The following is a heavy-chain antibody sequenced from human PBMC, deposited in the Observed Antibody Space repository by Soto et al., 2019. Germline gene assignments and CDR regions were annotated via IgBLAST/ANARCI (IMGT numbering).Heavy chain of an antibody. CDR3: ARLSREFWSGTDY. V-gene: IGHV5-51*01. CDR2: IYPGESDM. CDR1: GYSFPNHW. J-gene: IGHJ4*02. D-gene: IGHD3-3*01. Sequence: GESLKISCEGVGYSFPNHWIAWVRQRPDKGLEWMGTIYPGESDMRYSPSFRGQVTISVDKSINTAYLQWDSLKASDTAKYYCARLSREFWSGTDYWGQGTLFTVSS.